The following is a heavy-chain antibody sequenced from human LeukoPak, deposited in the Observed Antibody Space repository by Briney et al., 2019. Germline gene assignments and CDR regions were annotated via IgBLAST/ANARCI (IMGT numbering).Heavy chain of an antibody. V-gene: IGHV4-59*11. J-gene: IGHJ4*02. D-gene: IGHD4-23*01. CDR3: ARGGAGLRWSIKSFDY. Sequence: SETLSLTCTVSGGSISSHYWSWIRQPPGKGLEWIGYIYYSGSTNYNPSLKSRVTISVDTSKNQFSLKLSSVTAADTAVYYCARGGAGLRWSIKSFDYWGQGTLVTVSS. CDR1: GGSISSHY. CDR2: IYYSGST.